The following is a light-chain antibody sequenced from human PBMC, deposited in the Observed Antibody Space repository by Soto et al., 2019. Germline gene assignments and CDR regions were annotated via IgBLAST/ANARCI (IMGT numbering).Light chain of an antibody. CDR1: QDISNY. V-gene: IGKV1-33*01. J-gene: IGKJ2*01. CDR2: DAS. CDR3: QQYDNLPYT. Sequence: DIQMTQSPSSLSASVGDRVTITCQASQDISNYLNWYQQKPGKAPKLLNYDASNLETGVPSRFSGSGSGTDFTFTISSLQPEDIATYYCQQYDNLPYTFGHGTKLEIK.